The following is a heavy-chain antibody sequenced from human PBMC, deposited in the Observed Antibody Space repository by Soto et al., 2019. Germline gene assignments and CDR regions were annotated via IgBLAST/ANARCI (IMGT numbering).Heavy chain of an antibody. CDR1: GYSISSGYY. Sequence: KTSESLSLTCAVSGYSISSGYYWGWIRQPPGKGLEWIGSIYHSGSTYYNPSLKSRVTISVDTSKNQFSLKLSSVTAADTAVYYCARDPAKDYWGQGTLVTVSS. CDR3: ARDPAKDY. J-gene: IGHJ4*02. V-gene: IGHV4-38-2*02. CDR2: IYHSGST.